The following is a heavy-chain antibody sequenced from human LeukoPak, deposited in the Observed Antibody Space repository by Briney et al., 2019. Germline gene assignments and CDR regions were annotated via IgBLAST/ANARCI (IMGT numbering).Heavy chain of an antibody. D-gene: IGHD5-18*01. Sequence: SVRVSCKASGGTFSSYAISWVRQAPGQELEWVGGIIPIFGTANYAQKFQGRVTITADESTSTAYMELSSLRSEDTAMYYCASTDRGYSYGWDYSFDSWGQGTLVTVSS. J-gene: IGHJ4*02. CDR1: GGTFSSYA. CDR3: ASTDRGYSYGWDYSFDS. V-gene: IGHV1-69*01. CDR2: IIPIFGTA.